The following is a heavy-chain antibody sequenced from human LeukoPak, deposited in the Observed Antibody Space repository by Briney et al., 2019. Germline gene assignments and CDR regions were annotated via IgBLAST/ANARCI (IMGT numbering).Heavy chain of an antibody. V-gene: IGHV3-21*01. CDR3: ARGGIAAAGSLVGNWFDP. CDR2: ISSSSSYI. D-gene: IGHD6-13*01. CDR1: GFTFSSYS. Sequence: PGGSLRLSCAASGFTFSSYSMNWVRQAPGKGLEWVSSISSSSSYIYYADSVKGRFTISRDNAKNSLYLQMNSLRAEDTAVYYCARGGIAAAGSLVGNWFDPWGQGTLVTVSS. J-gene: IGHJ5*02.